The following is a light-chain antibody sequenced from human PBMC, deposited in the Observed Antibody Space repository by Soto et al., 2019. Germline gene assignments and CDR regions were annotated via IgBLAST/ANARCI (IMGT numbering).Light chain of an antibody. V-gene: IGLV2-14*01. Sequence: QSVLTQPASVSGSPGQSITISCTGTGSDVGGYNYVSWYQQHPGKAPKVMIYDVSNRPSGVSNRFSGSKSGNTASLTISGLKYEDEADYYCSSYAGSNNYVFGTGTKVXVL. J-gene: IGLJ1*01. CDR2: DVS. CDR1: GSDVGGYNY. CDR3: SSYAGSNNYV.